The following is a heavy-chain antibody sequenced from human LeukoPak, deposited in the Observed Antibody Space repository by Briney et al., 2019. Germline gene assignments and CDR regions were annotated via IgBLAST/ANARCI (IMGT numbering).Heavy chain of an antibody. CDR2: IYSGGST. Sequence: GGSLRLSCAASGFTVSSNYMSWVRQAPGKGLEWVSVIYSGGSTYYADSVKGRFTISRDNSKNTLYLQMNSLRAEDTAVYYCAKAMITFGGVTSAPTFDPWGQGTLVTVSS. J-gene: IGHJ5*02. CDR1: GFTVSSNY. CDR3: AKAMITFGGVTSAPTFDP. D-gene: IGHD3-16*01. V-gene: IGHV3-66*01.